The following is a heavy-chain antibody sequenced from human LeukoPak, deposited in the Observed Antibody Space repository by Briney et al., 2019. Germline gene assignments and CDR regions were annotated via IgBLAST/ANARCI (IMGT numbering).Heavy chain of an antibody. CDR1: GFTFDDYA. CDR3: AKTYYYDSSGPLDY. J-gene: IGHJ4*02. V-gene: IGHV3-9*01. Sequence: GGSLRLSCAASGFTFDDYAMHWVRQAPGKGLDWVSGISWNSGSIGYADSVKGRFTISRDNAKNSLYLQMNSLRAEDTALYYCAKTYYYDSSGPLDYWGQGTLVTVSS. CDR2: ISWNSGSI. D-gene: IGHD3-22*01.